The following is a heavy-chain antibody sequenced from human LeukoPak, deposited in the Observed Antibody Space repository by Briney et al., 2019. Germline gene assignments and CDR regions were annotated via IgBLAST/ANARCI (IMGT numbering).Heavy chain of an antibody. J-gene: IGHJ2*01. CDR3: ARPDPYGDYGFDL. CDR2: INHSGST. Sequence: SETLSLTCAAYGGSFSGYYWSWIRQPPGKGLEWMGEINHSGSTNYNPSLKSRVTISVDTSKNQFSLKLSSVTAADTAVYYCARPDPYGDYGFDLWGRGALVTVSS. CDR1: GGSFSGYY. V-gene: IGHV4-34*01. D-gene: IGHD4-17*01.